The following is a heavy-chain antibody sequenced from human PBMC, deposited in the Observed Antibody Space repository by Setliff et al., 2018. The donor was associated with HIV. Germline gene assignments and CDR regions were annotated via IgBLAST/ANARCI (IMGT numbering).Heavy chain of an antibody. CDR3: ARAACDSSGYYFDY. CDR2: IYHSGST. Sequence: ETLSLTCTVSGYSISSGYYWGWIRQPPGKGLEWIGSIYHSGSTYYNPSLKSRVTISVDTSKNQFSLKLSSVTAADTAVYYCARAACDSSGYYFDYWGQGTLVTVSS. V-gene: IGHV4-38-2*02. D-gene: IGHD3-22*01. CDR1: GYSISSGYY. J-gene: IGHJ4*02.